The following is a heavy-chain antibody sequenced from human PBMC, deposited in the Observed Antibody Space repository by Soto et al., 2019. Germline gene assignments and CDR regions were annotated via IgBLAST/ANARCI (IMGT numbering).Heavy chain of an antibody. CDR3: VTGYHSDY. Sequence: GESLKISCAGSGISTSSYWMGWVRQAPGRGLEWVASIKTDGTEKYYMDSLKGRFTISRDNALNSVYLQMNSLSAEDTAVYFCVTGYHSDYWGQGSLVTASS. CDR1: GISTSSYW. CDR2: IKTDGTEK. V-gene: IGHV3-7*03. D-gene: IGHD5-18*01. J-gene: IGHJ4*02.